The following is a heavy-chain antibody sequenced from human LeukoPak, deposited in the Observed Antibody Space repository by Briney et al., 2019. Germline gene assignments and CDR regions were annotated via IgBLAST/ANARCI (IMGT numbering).Heavy chain of an antibody. D-gene: IGHD4-17*01. V-gene: IGHV3-33*08. J-gene: IGHJ5*02. CDR2: IWYDGSNK. CDR3: ARGDYGDYRYNWFDP. Sequence: GGSLRLSCAASGFTFSSYGMHWVRQAPGKGLEWVAVIWYDGSNKYYADSVKGRFTISRDNSKNTLYLQMNSLRAEDTAVYYCARGDYGDYRYNWFDPWGQGTLVTVSS. CDR1: GFTFSSYG.